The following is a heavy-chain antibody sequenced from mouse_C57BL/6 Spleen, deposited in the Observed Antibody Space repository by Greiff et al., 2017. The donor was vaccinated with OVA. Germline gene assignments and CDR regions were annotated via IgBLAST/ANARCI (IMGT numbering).Heavy chain of an antibody. Sequence: EVQGVESGAELVRPGSSVKMSCKTSGYTFTSYGINWVKQRPGQGLEWIGYIYLGNGYTEYNEKFKGKATLTSDTSSSTAYMQLSSLTSEDSAIYFCAREALGRNYFDYWGQGTTLTVSS. V-gene: IGHV1-58*01. CDR3: AREALGRNYFDY. D-gene: IGHD4-1*01. CDR2: IYLGNGYT. CDR1: GYTFTSYG. J-gene: IGHJ2*01.